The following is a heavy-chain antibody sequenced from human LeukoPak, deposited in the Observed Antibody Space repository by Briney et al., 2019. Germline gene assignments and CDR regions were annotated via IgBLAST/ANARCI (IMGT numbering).Heavy chain of an antibody. CDR1: GFTFSSYA. Sequence: GRSLRLSCAASGFTFSSYATHWVRQAPGKGLEWVAVISYDGSNKYYADSVKGRFTISRDNSKNTPYLQMNSLRAEDTAVYYCARTHSSGYYNYYYYYGMDVWGQGTTVTVSS. V-gene: IGHV3-30-3*01. J-gene: IGHJ6*02. D-gene: IGHD3-22*01. CDR2: ISYDGSNK. CDR3: ARTHSSGYYNYYYYYGMDV.